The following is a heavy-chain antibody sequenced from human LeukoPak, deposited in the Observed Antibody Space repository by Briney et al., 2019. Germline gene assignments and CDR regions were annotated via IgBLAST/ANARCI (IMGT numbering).Heavy chain of an antibody. CDR3: AGVLEDYYYYGMDV. Sequence: ASVKVSCKASGYTFTSYAMHWVRQAPGQRLEWMGWINAGNGNTKYSQKFQGRVTITRDTSASTAYMELSSLRSEDTAVYYCAGVLEDYYYYGMDVWGQGTTVTVSS. J-gene: IGHJ6*02. CDR2: INAGNGNT. CDR1: GYTFTSYA. D-gene: IGHD1-1*01. V-gene: IGHV1-3*01.